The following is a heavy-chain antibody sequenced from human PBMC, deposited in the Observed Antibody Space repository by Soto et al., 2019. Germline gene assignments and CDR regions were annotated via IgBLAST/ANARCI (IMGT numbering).Heavy chain of an antibody. Sequence: QVQLQQWGAGLLKPSETLSLTCAVYGGSFSGYYWSWIRQPPGKGLEWIGEINHSGSTNYNPSLKSRVTISVDTSKYQFSLRLSSVAAADTAVYYCARGDRLLLWFGEPRGAFDIWGQGTMVTVSS. CDR1: GGSFSGYY. CDR2: INHSGST. J-gene: IGHJ3*02. V-gene: IGHV4-34*01. D-gene: IGHD3-10*01. CDR3: ARGDRLLLWFGEPRGAFDI.